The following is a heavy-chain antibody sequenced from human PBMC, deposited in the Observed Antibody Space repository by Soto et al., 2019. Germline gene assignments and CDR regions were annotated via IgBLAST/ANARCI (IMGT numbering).Heavy chain of an antibody. CDR2: IWSDGSNK. V-gene: IGHV3-33*01. CDR3: ARRSSGTYGVDY. Sequence: PGGSLRLSCAASGFTFSSYGMDWVRQAPGMGLEWVAVIWSDGSNKYYADSMKGRFTISRDNSKNTLYLQMNSLRAEDTAVYYCARRSSGTYGVDYWGQGTLVTVSS. J-gene: IGHJ4*02. CDR1: GFTFSSYG. D-gene: IGHD1-26*01.